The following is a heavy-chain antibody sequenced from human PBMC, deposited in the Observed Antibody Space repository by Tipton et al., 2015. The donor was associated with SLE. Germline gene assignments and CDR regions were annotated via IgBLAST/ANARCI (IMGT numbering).Heavy chain of an antibody. J-gene: IGHJ4*02. CDR2: IYYSGST. CDR3: ARGRLPIAVAGYFDY. CDR1: GGSISSHY. Sequence: TLSLTCTVSGGSISSHYWSWIRQPPGKGLEWIGSIYYSGSTYYNPSLKSRVTISVDTSKNQFSLKLSSVTAADTAVYYCARGRLPIAVAGYFDYWGQGTLVTVSS. V-gene: IGHV4-59*08. D-gene: IGHD6-19*01.